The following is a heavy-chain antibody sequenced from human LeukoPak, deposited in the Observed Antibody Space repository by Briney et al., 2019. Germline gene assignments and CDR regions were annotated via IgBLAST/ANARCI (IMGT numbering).Heavy chain of an antibody. CDR2: IYYSGST. V-gene: IGHV4-39*01. CDR3: VQAQGTYGYWGDRVS. CDR1: GVSISGSYYY. D-gene: IGHD5-18*01. Sequence: SETLSLTCTVSGVSISGSYYYWGWIRQPPGKGLEWIGSIYYSGSTYYNPSLKSRVTISVDTSKNQFSLKLSPVTAADTALYYCVQAQGTYGYWGDRVSWGQGTLVTVSS. J-gene: IGHJ5*02.